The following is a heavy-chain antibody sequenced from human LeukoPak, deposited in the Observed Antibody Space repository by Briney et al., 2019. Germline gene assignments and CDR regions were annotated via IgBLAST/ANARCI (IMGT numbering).Heavy chain of an antibody. J-gene: IGHJ5*02. CDR3: ARDVGAGYDSNWFDP. Sequence: PSQTLSLTCTVSGGSISSGSYYWSRIRQPAGKGLEWIGRIYTSGSTNYNPSLKSRVTISVDTPKNQFPLKLSSVTAADTAVYYCARDVGAGYDSNWFDPWGQGTLVTVSS. D-gene: IGHD2-2*01. CDR2: IYTSGST. CDR1: GGSISSGSYY. V-gene: IGHV4-61*02.